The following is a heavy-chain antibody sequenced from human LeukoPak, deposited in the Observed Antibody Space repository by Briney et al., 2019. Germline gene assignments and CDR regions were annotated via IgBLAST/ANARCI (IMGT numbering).Heavy chain of an antibody. V-gene: IGHV1-2*02. CDR3: TRGHHYFVSGSYYNF. Sequence: ASVKVSCKAPGYTFTGYYIFWVRQAPGQGLEWMGWINPNSGGTNYAQKFQGRVTMTRDTSISTAYMELSRLRSDDTAVFYCTRGHHYFVSGSYYNFWGQGTLVTVSS. D-gene: IGHD3-10*01. CDR2: INPNSGGT. CDR1: GYTFTGYY. J-gene: IGHJ4*02.